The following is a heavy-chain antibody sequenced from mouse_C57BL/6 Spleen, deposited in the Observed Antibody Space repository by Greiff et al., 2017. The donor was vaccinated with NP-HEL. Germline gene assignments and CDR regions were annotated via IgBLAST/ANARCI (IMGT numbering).Heavy chain of an antibody. CDR2: IDPSDSYT. V-gene: IGHV1-69*01. CDR1: GYTFTSYW. CDR3: ARKGFDGSTYWYFDV. D-gene: IGHD1-1*01. J-gene: IGHJ1*03. Sequence: QVQLQQPGAELVMPGASVKLSCKASGYTFTSYWMHWVKQRPGQGLEWIGEIDPSDSYTNYNQKFKGKSTLTVDKSSSTAYMQLSSLTSEDSAVYYCARKGFDGSTYWYFDVWGTGTTVTVSS.